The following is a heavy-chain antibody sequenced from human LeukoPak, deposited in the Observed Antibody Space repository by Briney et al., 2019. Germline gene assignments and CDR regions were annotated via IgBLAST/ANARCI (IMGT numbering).Heavy chain of an antibody. D-gene: IGHD2-21*02. J-gene: IGHJ4*02. Sequence: PSETLSLTCTVSGVSISSYYWSWIRQPPGKGLEWIAYIYYSGSTNYNPSLKSRVTISVDTSKNQFSLKLSSVTAADMAVYYCARMMGDYYDLHEYWGQGTLVTVSS. CDR3: ARMMGDYYDLHEY. V-gene: IGHV4-59*01. CDR1: GVSISSYY. CDR2: IYYSGST.